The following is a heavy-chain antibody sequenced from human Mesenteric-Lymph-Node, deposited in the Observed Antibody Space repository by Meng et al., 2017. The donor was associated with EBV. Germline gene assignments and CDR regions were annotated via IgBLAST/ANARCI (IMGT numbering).Heavy chain of an antibody. CDR3: ARLRGTYFSEDSGFAY. CDR1: ANSISSENNY. D-gene: IGHD3-10*01. CDR2: GSYSGSV. J-gene: IGHJ4*02. V-gene: IGHV4-61*01. Sequence: QVQESGPGLVKTSETLSLTCTVSANSISSENNYWNWIRQPPGKGLEWIGLGSYSGSVNYNPSFKGRVSISVDTSKNQFSLRLNSVTPADTAVYFCARLRGTYFSEDSGFAYWGQGILVTVSS.